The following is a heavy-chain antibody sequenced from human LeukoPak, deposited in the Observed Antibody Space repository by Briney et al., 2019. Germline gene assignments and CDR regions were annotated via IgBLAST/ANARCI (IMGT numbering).Heavy chain of an antibody. V-gene: IGHV3-9*01. CDR2: ISWNSGSI. Sequence: GRSLRLSCAASGFTFDDYAMHWVRQAPGKGLEWVSGISWNSGSIGYADSVKGRFTISRDNAKNSLYLQMNSLRAEDTALYYCAKVAQRGLYFDYWGQGTLVTASS. CDR1: GFTFDDYA. CDR3: AKVAQRGLYFDY. D-gene: IGHD2-15*01. J-gene: IGHJ4*02.